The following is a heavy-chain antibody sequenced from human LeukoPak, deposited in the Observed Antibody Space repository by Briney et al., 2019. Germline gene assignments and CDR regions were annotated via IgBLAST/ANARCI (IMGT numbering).Heavy chain of an antibody. CDR1: GFTFSSYA. V-gene: IGHV3-30*02. CDR2: IRYDGNNK. J-gene: IGHJ5*02. CDR3: AKGDDYGANTRLPKFNWFDP. D-gene: IGHD4-23*01. Sequence: PGGSLRLSCAASGFTFSSYAMHWVRQAPGKGLEWVAFIRYDGNNKNYADSAKGRFTISRDNSKDTLYLQMNSLRAEDTAVYYCAKGDDYGANTRLPKFNWFDPWVQGTLVTVSS.